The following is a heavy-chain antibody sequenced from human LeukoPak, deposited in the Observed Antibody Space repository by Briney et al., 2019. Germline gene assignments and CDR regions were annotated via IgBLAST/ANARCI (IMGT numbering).Heavy chain of an antibody. J-gene: IGHJ3*02. D-gene: IGHD3-22*01. CDR3: ARSRSSGYYYEDAFDI. CDR1: GFTFGSYA. Sequence: GGSLRLSCAASGFTFGSYAMHWVRQAPGKGLEWVAVISYDGSNKYYADSVKGRFTISRDNSKNTLYLQMNSLRAEDTAVYYCARSRSSGYYYEDAFDIWGQGTMVTVSS. V-gene: IGHV3-30-3*01. CDR2: ISYDGSNK.